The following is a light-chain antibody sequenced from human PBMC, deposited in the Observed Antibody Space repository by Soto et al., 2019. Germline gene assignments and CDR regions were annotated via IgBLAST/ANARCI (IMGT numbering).Light chain of an antibody. J-gene: IGLJ1*01. V-gene: IGLV2-8*01. CDR3: ASYTNSITYV. Sequence: QSALAQPPSASGSPGQSVTISCTGTKSDIGVYDFVSWYQHHPGKAPRLIIYEVVQRPSGVPDRFSGSKSGNTASLTVSGLQAADEADYYCASYTNSITYVFGSGTKVTVL. CDR1: KSDIGVYDF. CDR2: EVV.